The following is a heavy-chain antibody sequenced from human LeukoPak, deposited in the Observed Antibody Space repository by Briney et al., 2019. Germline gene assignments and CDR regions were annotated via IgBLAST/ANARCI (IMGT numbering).Heavy chain of an antibody. V-gene: IGHV3-23*01. Sequence: GGSLRLSCAASGFTFTNYAMTWVRPAPGKGMEWDSTISASGDTTYYADSVKGRFTISRDNSKTTLYLHMNSLRADDTAIYYCGKDRPYDYDYSTASFDYWGQGTLVTVSS. CDR2: ISASGDTT. CDR3: GKDRPYDYDYSTASFDY. CDR1: GFTFTNYA. J-gene: IGHJ4*02. D-gene: IGHD5-12*01.